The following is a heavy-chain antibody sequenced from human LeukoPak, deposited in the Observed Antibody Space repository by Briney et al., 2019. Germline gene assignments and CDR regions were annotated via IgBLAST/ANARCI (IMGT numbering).Heavy chain of an antibody. D-gene: IGHD3-22*01. Sequence: GESLKISCKGSGYSFTDYWIRWVRQMPGEGLEWMGIIYPGDSDTRYSPSFQGQVTISADKSISTAYLQWSSLRASDTAMYYCARRGLGMDSSGYYYYFDYWGQGTLVTASS. CDR1: GYSFTDYW. CDR2: IYPGDSDT. J-gene: IGHJ4*02. CDR3: ARRGLGMDSSGYYYYFDY. V-gene: IGHV5-51*01.